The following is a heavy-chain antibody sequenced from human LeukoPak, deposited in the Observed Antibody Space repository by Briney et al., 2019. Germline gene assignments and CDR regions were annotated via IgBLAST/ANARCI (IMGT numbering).Heavy chain of an antibody. CDR2: ISASGGST. CDR3: AKGGYSTSDGNFDY. J-gene: IGHJ4*02. Sequence: PGGSLRLSCAASAFTFSSYAMNWVRQAPGKGLERVSAISASGGSTYYADSVKGRFTISRDNSKNTLYLQINSLRAEDTALYHCAKGGYSTSDGNFDYWGQGTLVTVSS. V-gene: IGHV3-23*01. CDR1: AFTFSSYA. D-gene: IGHD6-6*01.